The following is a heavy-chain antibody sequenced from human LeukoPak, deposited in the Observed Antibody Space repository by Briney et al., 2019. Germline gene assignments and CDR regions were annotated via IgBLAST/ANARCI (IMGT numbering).Heavy chain of an antibody. V-gene: IGHV3-74*01. CDR1: GFSFSIYW. J-gene: IGHJ4*02. CDR2: ITSAGSTT. D-gene: IGHD5-18*01. Sequence: GGSLRLSCFASGFSFSIYWMHWVRQAPGKGRVWVSRITSAGSTTNYADSVEGRFTISRDNAKNTLFLQMNSLRAEDTAVYYCAKDTAMVATCGNYFDYWGTGTLVTVSS. CDR3: AKDTAMVATCGNYFDY.